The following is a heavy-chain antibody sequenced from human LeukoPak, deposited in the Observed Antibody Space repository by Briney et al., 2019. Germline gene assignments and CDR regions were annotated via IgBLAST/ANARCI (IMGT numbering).Heavy chain of an antibody. J-gene: IGHJ3*02. V-gene: IGHV4-4*07. D-gene: IGHD3-22*01. CDR2: IYTSGST. CDR1: GGSISSYY. CDR3: ARDRDYYDSSGYYDHAAFDI. Sequence: SETLSLTCTVSGGSISSYYWSWIRQPAGKGQEWIGRIYTSGSTNYNPSLKSRVTMSVDTSKNQFSLKLSSVTAADTAVYYCARDRDYYDSSGYYDHAAFDIWGQGTMVTVSS.